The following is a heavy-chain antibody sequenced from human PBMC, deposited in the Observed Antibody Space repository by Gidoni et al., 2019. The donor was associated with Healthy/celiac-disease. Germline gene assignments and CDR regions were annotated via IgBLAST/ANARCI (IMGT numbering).Heavy chain of an antibody. CDR1: GGAISSYY. J-gene: IGHJ4*02. CDR2: IYSSGST. CDR3: ARVGGSYLGWRLDWSSPGLDYFDY. Sequence: QVQLQESGPGLVKPSETLYLTCTVSGGAISSYYWSWIRQPPGNGLEWIGYIYSSGSTNYNPSLTSLVTISVDTSKHQFSLKLSSVTAADTAVYYCARVGGSYLGWRLDWSSPGLDYFDYWGQGTLVTVSS. D-gene: IGHD1-26*01. V-gene: IGHV4-59*01.